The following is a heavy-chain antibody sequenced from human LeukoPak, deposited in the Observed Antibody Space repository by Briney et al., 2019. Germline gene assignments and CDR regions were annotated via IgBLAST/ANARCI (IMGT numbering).Heavy chain of an antibody. V-gene: IGHV3-64*01. D-gene: IGHD6-19*01. J-gene: IGHJ4*02. Sequence: GGSLRLSCAASGLTFSKYAMHWVRQAPGKGLEYVSAISSNGYNTYYANSVRGRFTISGDNSNNTLYLQMGSLRAEDMAVYYCARVAVAGHHFDYWGQGTLVTVSS. CDR2: ISSNGYNT. CDR1: GLTFSKYA. CDR3: ARVAVAGHHFDY.